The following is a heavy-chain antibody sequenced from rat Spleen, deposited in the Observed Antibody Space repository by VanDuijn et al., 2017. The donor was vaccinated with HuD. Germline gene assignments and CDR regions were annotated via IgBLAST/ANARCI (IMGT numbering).Heavy chain of an antibody. CDR1: GLSLTSNS. V-gene: IGHV2-47*01. Sequence: QVHLKESGPGLVQPSQTLSLTCTVSGLSLTSNSVSWIRQPPGKGLEWMGVMWSGGNTDYNSALKSRLSISRDTSKSQVFLKMNSLQTDDTAIYFCTSPFRWFAYWGQGTLVTVSS. CDR3: TSPFRWFAY. J-gene: IGHJ3*01. CDR2: MWSGGNT.